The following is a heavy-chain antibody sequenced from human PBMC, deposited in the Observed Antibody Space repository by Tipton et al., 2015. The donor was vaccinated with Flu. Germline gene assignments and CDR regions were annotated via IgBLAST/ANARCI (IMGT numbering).Heavy chain of an antibody. CDR3: ARGLISSGWLYYFDY. Sequence: QSEAEVKKPGSSVKVSCKASGGTFSSYAISWVRQAPGQGLEWMGRIIPIFGTANYAQKFQGRVTITADESTSTAYMELSSLRSEDTAVYYCARGLISSGWLYYFDYWGQGTLVTVSS. V-gene: IGHV1-69*15. D-gene: IGHD6-19*01. CDR2: IIPIFGTA. CDR1: GGTFSSYA. J-gene: IGHJ4*02.